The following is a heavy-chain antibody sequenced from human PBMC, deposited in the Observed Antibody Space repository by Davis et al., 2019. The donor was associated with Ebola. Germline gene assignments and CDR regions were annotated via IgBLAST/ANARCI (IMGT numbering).Heavy chain of an antibody. CDR2: INHSGST. V-gene: IGHV4-34*01. Sequence: MPSETLSLTCAVYGGSFSGYYWSWIRQPPGKGLEWIGEINHSGSTNYNPSLRSRVTISLDKSVNQFSLNLNSVTAADTALYYCARGAGTTALAGNFDSWGLGILVTVSS. CDR1: GGSFSGYY. J-gene: IGHJ4*02. CDR3: ARGAGTTALAGNFDS. D-gene: IGHD6-19*01.